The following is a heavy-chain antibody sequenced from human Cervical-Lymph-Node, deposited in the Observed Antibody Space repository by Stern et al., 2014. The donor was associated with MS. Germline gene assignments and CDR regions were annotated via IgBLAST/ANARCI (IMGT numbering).Heavy chain of an antibody. D-gene: IGHD5-12*01. J-gene: IGHJ3*02. CDR2: IYPGNVDT. CDR3: ARLASYTGYDYDAFDM. V-gene: IGHV5-51*03. Sequence: VQLMQSGADVKKPGESLKISCKASGYSFTNSWIGWVRQMPGKGLEWMGIIYPGNVDTRYSPSFQGQVTISADRSISTAYLQWSSLKASDTAMYYCARLASYTGYDYDAFDMWGQGTRVTVSS. CDR1: GYSFTNSW.